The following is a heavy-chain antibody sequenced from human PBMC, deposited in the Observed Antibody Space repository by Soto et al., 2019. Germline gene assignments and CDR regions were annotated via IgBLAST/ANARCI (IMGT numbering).Heavy chain of an antibody. J-gene: IGHJ6*02. CDR1: GFTFSSYE. CDR2: ISSSGSTI. V-gene: IGHV3-48*03. CDR3: AREQYNYGMDV. Sequence: LRLSCAASGFTFSSYEMNWVRQAPGKGLEWVSYISSSGSTIYYADSVKGRFTISRDNAKNSLYLQMNSLRAEDTAVYYCAREQYNYGMDVWGQGTTVTVSS. D-gene: IGHD4-4*01.